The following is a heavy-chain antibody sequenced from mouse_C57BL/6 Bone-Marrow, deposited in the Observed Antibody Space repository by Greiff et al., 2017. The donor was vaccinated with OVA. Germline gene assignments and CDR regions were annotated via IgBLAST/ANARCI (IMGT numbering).Heavy chain of an antibody. CDR1: GYTFTDYN. V-gene: IGHV1-18*01. CDR3: ARGELGV. CDR2: INPNNGGT. D-gene: IGHD4-1*01. J-gene: IGHJ2*01. Sequence: EVHLVESGPELVKPGASVKIPCKASGYTFTDYNMDWVKQSHGKSLEWIGDINPNNGGTIYNQKFKVKATLTVDKSSSTAYMELRSLTSEDTAVYYCARGELGVWGQGTTLTVSS.